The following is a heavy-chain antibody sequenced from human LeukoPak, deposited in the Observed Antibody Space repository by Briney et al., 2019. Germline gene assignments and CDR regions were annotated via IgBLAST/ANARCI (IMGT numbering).Heavy chain of an antibody. V-gene: IGHV3-30*04. Sequence: GGSLRLSCAASGFTFSSYAMHWVRQAPGKGLEWVAVISYDESNKYYADSVKGRFTISRDNSKNTLYLQMNSLRAEDTAVYYCARDVSHNIVVVPAAIYYWGQGTLVTVSS. J-gene: IGHJ4*02. CDR3: ARDVSHNIVVVPAAIYY. CDR2: ISYDESNK. CDR1: GFTFSSYA. D-gene: IGHD2-2*02.